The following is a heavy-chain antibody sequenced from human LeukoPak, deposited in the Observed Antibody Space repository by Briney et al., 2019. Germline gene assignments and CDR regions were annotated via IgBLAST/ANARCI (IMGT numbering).Heavy chain of an antibody. CDR2: ISQYGTT. J-gene: IGHJ4*02. CDR1: GYSITSGYY. D-gene: IGHD4-11*01. Sequence: SETLSLTCDVFGYSITSGYYWGWIRPPPGKGLEWIGSISQYGTTSYDPSLKSRVIMSVDTSKNQFSLKLTSVTAADTAAYYCARTSTTLTWGQGILFTVSS. CDR3: ARTSTTLT. V-gene: IGHV4-38-2*01.